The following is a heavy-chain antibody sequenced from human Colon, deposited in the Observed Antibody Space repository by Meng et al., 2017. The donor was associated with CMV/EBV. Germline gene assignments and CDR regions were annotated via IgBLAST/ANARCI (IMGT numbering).Heavy chain of an antibody. D-gene: IGHD4-11*01. Sequence: LSCVVSGLTFGTYTMNWVRQAPGKGLEWVASINSCADKIGYADSVKGRFTISRDNAKNSLYLQMNSLGAEDTAVYFCVREVRRSWFDPWGQGTLVTVSS. CDR3: VREVRRSWFDP. CDR2: INSCADKI. CDR1: GLTFGTYT. V-gene: IGHV3-21*01. J-gene: IGHJ5*02.